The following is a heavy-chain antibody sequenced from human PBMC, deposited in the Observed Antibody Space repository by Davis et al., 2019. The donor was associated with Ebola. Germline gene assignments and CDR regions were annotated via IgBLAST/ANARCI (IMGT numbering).Heavy chain of an antibody. Sequence: ASVKVSCKASGYTFTSYGISWVRQAPGQGLEWMGWISAYNGNTNYAQKLQGRVTMTTDTSTSTAYMELRSLRSDDTAVYYCARDGYFCSSTSCYTNYYYYYMDVWGKGTTVTVSS. CDR2: ISAYNGNT. V-gene: IGHV1-18*01. J-gene: IGHJ6*03. D-gene: IGHD2-2*02. CDR1: GYTFTSYG. CDR3: ARDGYFCSSTSCYTNYYYYYMDV.